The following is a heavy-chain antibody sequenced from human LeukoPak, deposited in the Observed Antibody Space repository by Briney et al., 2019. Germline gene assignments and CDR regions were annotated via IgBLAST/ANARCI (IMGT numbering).Heavy chain of an antibody. J-gene: IGHJ3*02. CDR3: AREPPPADYDDAFDI. CDR2: INPNSGGT. V-gene: IGHV1-2*02. D-gene: IGHD4-17*01. CDR1: GYTFTGHY. Sequence: AAVKVSCKTSGYTFTGHYMHWVRQAPGQGLEWMGWINPNSGGTNYAQKFQGRVTMTRDTSISTAYMELSRLRSDDTAVYYCAREPPPADYDDAFDIWGQGTMVTVSS.